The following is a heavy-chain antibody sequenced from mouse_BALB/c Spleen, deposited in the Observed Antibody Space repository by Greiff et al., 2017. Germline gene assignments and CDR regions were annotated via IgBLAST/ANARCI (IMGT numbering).Heavy chain of an antibody. D-gene: IGHD1-1*01. CDR1: GDSITSGY. V-gene: IGHV3-8*02. CDR3: ARYYYGSSFFWYFDV. CDR2: ISYSGST. J-gene: IGHJ1*01. Sequence: VQLKESGPSLVKPSQTLSLTCSVTGDSITSGYWNWIRKFPGNKLEYMGYISYSGSTSYNPSLKSRISITRDTSKNQYYLQLNSVTTEDTATYYCARYYYGSSFFWYFDVWGAGTTVTVSS.